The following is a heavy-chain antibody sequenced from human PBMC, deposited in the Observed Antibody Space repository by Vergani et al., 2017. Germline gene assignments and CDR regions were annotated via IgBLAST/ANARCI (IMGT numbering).Heavy chain of an antibody. CDR1: GGSISSYY. V-gene: IGHV4-59*01. Sequence: QVQLQESGPGLVKPSETLSLTCTVSGGSISSYYWSWIRQPPGKGLEWIGYIYYSGSTNYNPPLKSRVTISVDTSKNQFSLKLSSVTAADTAVYYCARDTAAAGTNDAFDIWGQGTMVTVSS. D-gene: IGHD6-13*01. CDR3: ARDTAAAGTNDAFDI. CDR2: IYYSGST. J-gene: IGHJ3*02.